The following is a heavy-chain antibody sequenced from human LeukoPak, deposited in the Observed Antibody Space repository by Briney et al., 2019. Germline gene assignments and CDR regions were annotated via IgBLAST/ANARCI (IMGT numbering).Heavy chain of an antibody. J-gene: IGHJ4*02. Sequence: GTSVKVSCKASGFTFTSSAMQWVRQARGQRLEWIGWIVVGSGNTNYAQKFQERVTITRDMSTSTAYMELSSLRSEDTAVYYCAAXXXXXXXAAAGKGSDYWGQGTLVTVSS. CDR3: AAXXXXXXXAAAGKGSDY. CDR1: GFTFTSSA. D-gene: IGHD6-13*01. CDR2: IVVGSGNT. V-gene: IGHV1-58*02.